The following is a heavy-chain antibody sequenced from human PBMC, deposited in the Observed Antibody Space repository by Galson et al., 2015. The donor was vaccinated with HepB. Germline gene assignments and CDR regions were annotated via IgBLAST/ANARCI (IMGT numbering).Heavy chain of an antibody. J-gene: IGHJ6*02. CDR1: GFTFSSYS. CDR2: ISSRSNSI. V-gene: IGHV3-21*01. CDR3: ARDLGYSFYYGMDV. Sequence: SLRLSCAPSGFTFSSYSMNWVRQSPGKGLEWVSSISSRSNSIYYGDSVKGRFTISRDNAKNSLYLQMDSLRAEDTAVYYCARDLGYSFYYGMDVWGRGTTVTVSS. D-gene: IGHD5-18*01.